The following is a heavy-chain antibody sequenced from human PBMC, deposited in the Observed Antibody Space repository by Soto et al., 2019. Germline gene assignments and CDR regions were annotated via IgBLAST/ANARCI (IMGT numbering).Heavy chain of an antibody. J-gene: IGHJ5*02. CDR2: ISAYNGNT. CDR3: ARGVVVAATGWFDP. V-gene: IGHV1-18*01. Sequence: ASVKVCCKASGYTFASYGSRWVRQAPGQGLEWMGWISAYNGNTNYAQKLQGRVTMTTDTSTSTAYMELRSLRSDDTAVYYCARGVVVAATGWFDPWGQGTLVTVSS. D-gene: IGHD2-15*01. CDR1: GYTFASYG.